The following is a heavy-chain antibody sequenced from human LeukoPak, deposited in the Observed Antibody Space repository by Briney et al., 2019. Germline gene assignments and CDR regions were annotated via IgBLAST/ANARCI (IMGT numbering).Heavy chain of an antibody. CDR2: ISAYNGNT. D-gene: IGHD5-12*01. Sequence: ASVKVSCKASGYTFTSYGISWVRQAPGQGLKWMGWISAYNGNTNYAQKLQGRVTMTTDTSTSTAYMELRSLRSDDTAVYYCARDRGNIVAQNWFDPRGQGTLVTVSS. CDR1: GYTFTSYG. V-gene: IGHV1-18*01. CDR3: ARDRGNIVAQNWFDP. J-gene: IGHJ5*02.